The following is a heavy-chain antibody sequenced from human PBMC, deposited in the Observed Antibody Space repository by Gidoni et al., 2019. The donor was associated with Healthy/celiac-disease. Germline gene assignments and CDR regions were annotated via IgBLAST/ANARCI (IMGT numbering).Heavy chain of an antibody. V-gene: IGHV1-3*01. CDR2: INAGNGNT. D-gene: IGHD4-4*01. CDR1: GYTFTSYA. J-gene: IGHJ6*02. Sequence: QVQLVQSGAEVKKPGASVKVSCKASGYTFTSYAMHWVRQAPGQRLEWMGWINAGNGNTKYSQKFQGRVTITRDTSASTAYMELSSLRSEDTAVYYCARDVTPAGYYYGMDVWGQGTTVTVSS. CDR3: ARDVTPAGYYYGMDV.